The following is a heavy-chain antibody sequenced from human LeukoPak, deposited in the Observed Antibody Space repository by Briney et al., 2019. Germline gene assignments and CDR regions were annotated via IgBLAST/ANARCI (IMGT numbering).Heavy chain of an antibody. CDR2: ISVYNGST. J-gene: IGHJ4*02. V-gene: IGHV1-18*01. CDR3: ARAEGALGTTVTFDY. D-gene: IGHD4-11*01. CDR1: GYTFSRYD. Sequence: ASVKVSCKASGYTFSRYDITWVRQAPGQGLEWMGWISVYNGSTKYAQKLQGRVTMTTDTSTSTACMELRSLRSDDTAVYYCARAEGALGTTVTFDYWGQGTLVTVSS.